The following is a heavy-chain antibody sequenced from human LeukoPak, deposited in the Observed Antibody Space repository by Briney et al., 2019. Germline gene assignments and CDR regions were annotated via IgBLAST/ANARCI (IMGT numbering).Heavy chain of an antibody. J-gene: IGHJ4*02. D-gene: IGHD3-9*01. Sequence: PGGSLRLSCAASGFSFSTTWMHWVRQPPGQGLVWVARITSDGTSTSYAESVKGRFTISRDNAKNTLYLQMNNLRAEDTAIYYCAKAANYDILTGYFLDYWGQGTLVTVSS. CDR2: ITSDGTST. CDR1: GFSFSTTW. CDR3: AKAANYDILTGYFLDY. V-gene: IGHV3-74*03.